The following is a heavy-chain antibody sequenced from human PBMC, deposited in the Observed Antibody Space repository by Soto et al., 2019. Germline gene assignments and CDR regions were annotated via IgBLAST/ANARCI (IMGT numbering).Heavy chain of an antibody. V-gene: IGHV3-23*01. CDR2: ISGSGDRT. D-gene: IGHD3-22*01. Sequence: EVQLLESGGGLVQPGGSLRLSCAASGFTFNNYAMSWVRQAPGKGLEWVSTISGSGDRTYYADSVKGRFTISRHNSKNTLHLQMNSLGAEETAKYYCVKVRGAVVVTPYFDYWGQGTLVTVSS. CDR1: GFTFNNYA. CDR3: VKVRGAVVVTPYFDY. J-gene: IGHJ4*02.